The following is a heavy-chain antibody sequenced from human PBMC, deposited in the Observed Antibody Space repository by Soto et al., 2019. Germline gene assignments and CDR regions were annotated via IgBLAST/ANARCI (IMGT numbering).Heavy chain of an antibody. Sequence: PVGSLRLSCAASGFTFISYSMNCFLQAPVKVLEWVSSISSSSSYIYYADSVKGRFTISRDNAKNSLYLQMNSLRAEDTAVYYCARDPAAFYVTDYYYYGMDVWGQGTTVTVSS. CDR2: ISSSSSYI. J-gene: IGHJ6*02. V-gene: IGHV3-21*01. D-gene: IGHD3-16*01. CDR3: ARDPAAFYVTDYYYYGMDV. CDR1: GFTFISYS.